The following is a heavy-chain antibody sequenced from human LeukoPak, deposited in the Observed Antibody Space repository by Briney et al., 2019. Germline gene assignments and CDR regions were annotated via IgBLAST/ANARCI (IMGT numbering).Heavy chain of an antibody. CDR3: ARGEYDLLTGVYDTYGIDV. V-gene: IGHV3-30-3*01. D-gene: IGHD3-9*01. Sequence: PGGSLRLSCVASGLIFSSYALHWVRQAPGKGLEWVAVISYDGNYKYYADSVKGRFTISRDNSKNTLFLQMNSLRPEDTAVYYCARGEYDLLTGVYDTYGIDVWGQGTTVTVSS. CDR1: GLIFSSYA. CDR2: ISYDGNYK. J-gene: IGHJ6*02.